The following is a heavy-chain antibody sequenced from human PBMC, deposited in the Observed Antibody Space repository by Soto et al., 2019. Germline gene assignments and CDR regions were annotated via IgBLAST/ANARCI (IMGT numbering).Heavy chain of an antibody. Sequence: EVQLVESGGGLVKPGGSLRLSCVDSGFTFSSYSMNWVRQAPGKGLEWVSSISSSSSPIFYADSLKGRFTISRDNAKNSLYLLMNSLRAEDTAVYYCVRGGRGYTRDDVFDIWGQGTMVTVSS. V-gene: IGHV3-21*06. CDR3: VRGGRGYTRDDVFDI. CDR1: GFTFSSYS. J-gene: IGHJ3*02. CDR2: ISSSSSPI. D-gene: IGHD2-2*02.